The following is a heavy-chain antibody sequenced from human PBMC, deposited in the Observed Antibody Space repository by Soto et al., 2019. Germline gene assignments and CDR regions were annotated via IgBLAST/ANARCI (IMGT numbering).Heavy chain of an antibody. J-gene: IGHJ4*02. CDR1: GCSISSGDYY. CDR2: IYYSGST. V-gene: IGHV4-30-4*01. D-gene: IGHD1-1*01. CDR3: AREDWNSPDY. Sequence: SETLSLTCTVSGCSISSGDYYWSWIRQPPGKGLEWIGYIYYSGSTYYNPSLKSRVTISVDTSKNQFSLKLSSVTAADTAVYYCAREDWNSPDYWGQGTLVTVSS.